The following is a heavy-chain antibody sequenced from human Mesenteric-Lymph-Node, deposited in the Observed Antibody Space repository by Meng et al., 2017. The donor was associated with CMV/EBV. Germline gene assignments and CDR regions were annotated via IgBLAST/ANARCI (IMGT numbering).Heavy chain of an antibody. CDR1: GFTFSSYA. Sequence: GGSLRLSCAASGFTFSSYAMHWVRQAPGKGLEWVAVISYDGSNKYYADSVKGRFTISRDNAKNSLYLQMDSLRAEDTAVYYCAKDWALGYWGQGTLVTVSS. J-gene: IGHJ4*02. CDR3: AKDWALGY. V-gene: IGHV3-30-3*01. D-gene: IGHD3-16*01. CDR2: ISYDGSNK.